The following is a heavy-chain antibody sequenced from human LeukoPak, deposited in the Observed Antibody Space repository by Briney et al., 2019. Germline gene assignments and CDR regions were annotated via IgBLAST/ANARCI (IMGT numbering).Heavy chain of an antibody. CDR1: GFTFSSYA. Sequence: GGSLRLSCAASGFTFSSYAMNWVRQAPGKGLEWVSTISGSGGSTYYADSVKGRFTISRDNSANTLYLQMNSLRAEDTAVYYCAKDYAPFMIVVVNPFDYWGQGTLVTVSS. D-gene: IGHD3-22*01. J-gene: IGHJ4*02. V-gene: IGHV3-23*01. CDR2: ISGSGGST. CDR3: AKDYAPFMIVVVNPFDY.